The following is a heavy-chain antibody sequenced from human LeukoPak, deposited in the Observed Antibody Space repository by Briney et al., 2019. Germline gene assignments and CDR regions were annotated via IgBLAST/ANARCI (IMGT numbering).Heavy chain of an antibody. CDR1: GYTFTSYD. V-gene: IGHV1-8*01. Sequence: GASVKVSCKASGYTFTSYDINWVRQATGQGLEWMGWMNPNSGNTGYAQKFQGRVTMTRNTSISTAYMELSSLRSEDTAVYYCARELPLKYCSGGSCYPMWFDPWGQGTLVTVSS. J-gene: IGHJ5*02. CDR2: MNPNSGNT. CDR3: ARELPLKYCSGGSCYPMWFDP. D-gene: IGHD2-15*01.